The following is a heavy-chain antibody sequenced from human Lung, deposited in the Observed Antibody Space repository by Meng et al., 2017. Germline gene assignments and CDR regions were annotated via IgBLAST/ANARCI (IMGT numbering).Heavy chain of an antibody. J-gene: IGHJ2*01. Sequence: QVPLPESGPDLVKPSQTLSLTCPFSGGSISCSNYYWSWIRQPPGKGLEWSGHIYNSGSTYYNPSLKSRITISVDTSKNQFSLKLSSVTAADTAVYYCARGQKGYFDLWGRGTLVTVSS. CDR3: ARGQKGYFDL. CDR1: GGSISCSNYY. CDR2: IYNSGST. V-gene: IGHV4-30-4*01.